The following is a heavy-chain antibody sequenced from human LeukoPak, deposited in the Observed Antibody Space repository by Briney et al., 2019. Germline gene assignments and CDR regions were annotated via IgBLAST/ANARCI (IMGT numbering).Heavy chain of an antibody. CDR2: ISAYNGNT. V-gene: IGHV1-18*01. Sequence: GASVKVSCKASGYTFTNYGISLVRQAPGQGLEWMGWISAYNGNTNYAQKLQGRVTMTTDTSTSTAYMELRSLRSDDTAVYYCARSAPYGDDAFDIRGQGTMVTVSS. J-gene: IGHJ3*02. D-gene: IGHD4/OR15-4a*01. CDR3: ARSAPYGDDAFDI. CDR1: GYTFTNYG.